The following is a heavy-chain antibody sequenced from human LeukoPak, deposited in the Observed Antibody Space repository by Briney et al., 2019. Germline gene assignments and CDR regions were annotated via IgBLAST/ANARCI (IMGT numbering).Heavy chain of an antibody. CDR3: ARDKRPGDY. CDR1: GGSISGYY. J-gene: IGHJ4*02. Sequence: SETLSLTCTVSGGSISGYYWGWIRQPPGKGLEWIGYISYSGDTTHNPSLKSRVTMSVDTPKNQFSLRLSSVTPADTAVYYCARDKRPGDYWGQGTLVTVSS. V-gene: IGHV4-59*01. CDR2: ISYSGDT. D-gene: IGHD7-27*01.